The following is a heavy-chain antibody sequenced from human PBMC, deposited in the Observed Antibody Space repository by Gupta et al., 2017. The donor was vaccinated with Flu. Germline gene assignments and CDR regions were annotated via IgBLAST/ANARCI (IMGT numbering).Heavy chain of an antibody. CDR3: AREAYEYYNMDA. D-gene: IGHD3-16*01. CDR2: ISTTDIYK. Sequence: VDQAPMKGLKWVASISTTDIYKDEGDSVKGRCTIARDNDKNSSYLLMNSLRVEDTAVYYCAREAYEYYNMDAWGKGTTVTVSS. J-gene: IGHJ6*04. V-gene: IGHV3-21*03.